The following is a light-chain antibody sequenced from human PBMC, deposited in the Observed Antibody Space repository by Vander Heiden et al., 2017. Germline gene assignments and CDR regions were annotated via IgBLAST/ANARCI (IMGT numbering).Light chain of an antibody. CDR3: QQYYTTPHT. CDR2: WAS. Sequence: DIVMTQSPDPLALSPGERATINCKSSQSVLHSSNNKNYLAWYQQKPGQPPKLLIYWASTRESGVPDRFSGSGSGTDFTLAISSLQAEDVAVYYCQQYYTTPHTFGQGTKLEIK. CDR1: QSVLHSSNNKNY. V-gene: IGKV4-1*01. J-gene: IGKJ2*01.